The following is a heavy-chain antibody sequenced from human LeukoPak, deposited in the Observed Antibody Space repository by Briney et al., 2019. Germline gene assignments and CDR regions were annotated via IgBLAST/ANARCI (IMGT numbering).Heavy chain of an antibody. Sequence: PSETLSLTCAVYGGSFSGYYWSWIRQPPGKGLEWIGEINHSGSTNYNPSLKSRVTISVDTSKNQFSLKLSSVTAADAAVYYCARLNPGIAVAGFDYWGQGTLVTVSS. CDR3: ARLNPGIAVAGFDY. CDR2: INHSGST. CDR1: GGSFSGYY. J-gene: IGHJ4*02. V-gene: IGHV4-34*01. D-gene: IGHD6-19*01.